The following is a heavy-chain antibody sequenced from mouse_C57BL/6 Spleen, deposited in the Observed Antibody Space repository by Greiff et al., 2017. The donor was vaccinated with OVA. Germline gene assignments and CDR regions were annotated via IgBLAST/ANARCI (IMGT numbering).Heavy chain of an antibody. Sequence: LMKPGASVKLSCKATGYTFTGYWIEWVKQRPGHGLEWIGEILPGSGSTNYNEKFKGKATFTADTSSNTAYMQLSSLTTEDSAIYYCARGVGYYGSSSFAYWGQGTLVTVSA. CDR3: ARGVGYYGSSSFAY. CDR2: ILPGSGST. D-gene: IGHD1-1*01. CDR1: GYTFTGYW. V-gene: IGHV1-9*01. J-gene: IGHJ3*01.